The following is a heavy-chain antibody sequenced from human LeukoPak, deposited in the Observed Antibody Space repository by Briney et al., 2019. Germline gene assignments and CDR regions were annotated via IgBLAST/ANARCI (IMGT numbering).Heavy chain of an antibody. J-gene: IGHJ4*02. CDR3: ARGGRYYFGS. Sequence: PGGSLRLSCAASGFTFSGYWMSWVRQAPGKGLECVANIKHDGSEKYYVDPVKGRFTISRDNAQSSLYLQMNSLRAEDTAVYYCARGGRYYFGSWGQGTLVTVSS. CDR2: IKHDGSEK. V-gene: IGHV3-7*01. CDR1: GFTFSGYW.